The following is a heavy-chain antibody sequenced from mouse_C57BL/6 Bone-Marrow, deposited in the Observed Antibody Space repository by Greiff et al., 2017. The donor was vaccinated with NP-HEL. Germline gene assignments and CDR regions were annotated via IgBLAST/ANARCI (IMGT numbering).Heavy chain of an antibody. J-gene: IGHJ4*01. CDR2: ISHGGGST. CDR3: ARRGGDY. Sequence: EVMLVESGGGLVQPGGSLKLSCAASGFTFSDYYMYWVRQTPEKRLEWVAYISHGGGSTYYPDTVKGRFTISRDNAKNTLDLQMSRLKTEDTAMYYCARRGGDYWGQGTSVTVSS. CDR1: GFTFSDYY. V-gene: IGHV5-12*01.